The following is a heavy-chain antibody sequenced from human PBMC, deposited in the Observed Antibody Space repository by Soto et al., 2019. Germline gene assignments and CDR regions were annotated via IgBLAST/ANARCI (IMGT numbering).Heavy chain of an antibody. J-gene: IGHJ4*02. Sequence: GGSLRLSCAASGFTFLNYAMSWVRQAPGKGLEWVSAISGNGDYTYYADSVKGRFTISRDISKKTLYLQMNSLRADDTAIYYCAKAIALADFDSWGQGTLVTVSS. D-gene: IGHD6-19*01. CDR2: ISGNGDYT. CDR3: AKAIALADFDS. CDR1: GFTFLNYA. V-gene: IGHV3-23*01.